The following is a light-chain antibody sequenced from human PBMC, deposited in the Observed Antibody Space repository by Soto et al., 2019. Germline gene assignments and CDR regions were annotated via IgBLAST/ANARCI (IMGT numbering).Light chain of an antibody. J-gene: IGLJ1*01. CDR2: EVS. Sequence: QSALTQPASVSGSPGQSITISCTGTSSDVGGYNYVSWYQQHPGKAPKLMIYEVSNRPSGVSNRSSGSKSGNTASLTISGLKAEDEADYYCSSYTRSTFYVFGTGTKVTXL. CDR1: SSDVGGYNY. V-gene: IGLV2-14*01. CDR3: SSYTRSTFYV.